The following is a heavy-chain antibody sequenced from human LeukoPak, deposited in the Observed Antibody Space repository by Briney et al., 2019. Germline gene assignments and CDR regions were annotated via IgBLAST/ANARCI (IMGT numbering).Heavy chain of an antibody. V-gene: IGHV3-53*01. CDR2: LYSRGST. CDR1: GFTVSSNY. J-gene: IGHJ4*02. Sequence: GGSLRLSCAASGFTVSSNYMSWVRQAPGKGLEWVSILYSRGSTYCADSVKGRFTISRDDSKNTLNLQMNSLRAEDTAVYYCASGGMGARKYYSDPFHYWGQGTLVTVSS. D-gene: IGHD3-10*01. CDR3: ASGGMGARKYYSDPFHY.